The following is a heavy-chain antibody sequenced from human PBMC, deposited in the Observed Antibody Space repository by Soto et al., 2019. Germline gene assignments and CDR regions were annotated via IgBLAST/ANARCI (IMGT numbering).Heavy chain of an antibody. CDR3: ARAQDYDSSGYPGPYFDY. D-gene: IGHD3-22*01. V-gene: IGHV3-30-3*01. Sequence: GGSLRLSCAASGFTFSSYAMHWVRQAPGKGLEWVAVISYDGSNKYYADSVKGRFTISRDNSKNTLYLQMNSLRAEDTAVYYCARAQDYDSSGYPGPYFDYWXQGTLVTVSS. CDR2: ISYDGSNK. CDR1: GFTFSSYA. J-gene: IGHJ4*02.